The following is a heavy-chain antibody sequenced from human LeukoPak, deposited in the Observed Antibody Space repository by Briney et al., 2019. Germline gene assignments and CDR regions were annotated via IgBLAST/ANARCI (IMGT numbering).Heavy chain of an antibody. D-gene: IGHD1-1*01. CDR3: ARERRGAFDI. Sequence: GGSLRLSCAASGFTFSSYWMHWVRQAPGKGLVWVSRINSDGSYTRYADSVKGRFTISRDNAKNTLYLQMDSLRAEDTAVYYCARERRGAFDIWGQGTMVTVSS. J-gene: IGHJ3*02. CDR1: GFTFSSYW. CDR2: INSDGSYT. V-gene: IGHV3-74*01.